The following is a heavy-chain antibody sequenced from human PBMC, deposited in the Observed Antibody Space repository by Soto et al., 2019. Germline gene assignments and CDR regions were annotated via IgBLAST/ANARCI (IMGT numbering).Heavy chain of an antibody. Sequence: GASVKVSCKASGYTFTSYGISWVRRAPGQGLEWMGWISAYNGNTNYAQKLQGRVTMTTDTSTSTAYMELRSLRSDDTAVYYCARDPLLWFGERNYYYYGMDVWGQGTTVTVSS. D-gene: IGHD3-10*01. CDR1: GYTFTSYG. CDR2: ISAYNGNT. J-gene: IGHJ6*02. V-gene: IGHV1-18*01. CDR3: ARDPLLWFGERNYYYYGMDV.